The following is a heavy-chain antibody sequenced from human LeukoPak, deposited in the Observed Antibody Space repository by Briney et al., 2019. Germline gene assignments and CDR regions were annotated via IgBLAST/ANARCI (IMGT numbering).Heavy chain of an antibody. J-gene: IGHJ3*02. D-gene: IGHD3-22*01. CDR1: GYTFTGYY. CDR2: INPNSGGT. Sequence: ASVKVSCKASGYTFTGYYMHWVRQAPGQGLEWMGWINPNSGGTNYAQKFQGRVTMTRDTSISTAYMELSRLRSDDTAVYYCARDFNHYDSNDEDAFDIWGQGTMVTVSS. CDR3: ARDFNHYDSNDEDAFDI. V-gene: IGHV1-2*02.